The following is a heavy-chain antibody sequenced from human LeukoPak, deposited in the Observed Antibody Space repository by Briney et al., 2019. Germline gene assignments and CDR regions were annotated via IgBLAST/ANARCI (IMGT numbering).Heavy chain of an antibody. CDR1: GGSISSYY. J-gene: IGHJ4*02. D-gene: IGHD4-17*01. V-gene: IGHV4-59*01. CDR3: ASLYGDYVGLAY. CDR2: IYYSGST. Sequence: SETLSLTYTVSGGSISSYYWSWIRQPPGKGLEWIGYIYYSGSTNYNPSLKSRVTISVDTSKNQFSLKLSSVTAADTAVYYCASLYGDYVGLAYWGQGTLVTVSS.